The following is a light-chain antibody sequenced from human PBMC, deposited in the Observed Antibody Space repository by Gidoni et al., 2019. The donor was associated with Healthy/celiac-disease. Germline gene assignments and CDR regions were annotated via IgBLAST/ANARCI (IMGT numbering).Light chain of an antibody. CDR3: QQYYSTPWT. CDR2: RAS. V-gene: IGKV4-1*01. CDR1: QSVLYSTNNKNY. J-gene: IGKJ1*01. Sequence: VALGERATINCKSSQSVLYSTNNKNYLACYQQKPGQPPKLLIYRASTRESGVPDRFSGSGSGTDFTLTIISLQAEDVAVSYCQQYYSTPWTFGPXTKVEIK.